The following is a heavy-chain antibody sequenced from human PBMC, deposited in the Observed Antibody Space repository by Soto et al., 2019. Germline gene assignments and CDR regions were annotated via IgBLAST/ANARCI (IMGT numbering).Heavy chain of an antibody. CDR2: INPNSGGT. Sequence: SCKASGYTFTGYYLHWVRQAPGQGLEWTGRINPNSGGTKFAQKFQGRVTMTRDTSVSTAYMELSRLRSDDTAVYYCAREPNHYHDSDGYWIFEYWGQGTPVTVSS. V-gene: IGHV1-2*06. CDR3: AREPNHYHDSDGYWIFEY. J-gene: IGHJ4*02. CDR1: GYTFTGYY. D-gene: IGHD3-22*01.